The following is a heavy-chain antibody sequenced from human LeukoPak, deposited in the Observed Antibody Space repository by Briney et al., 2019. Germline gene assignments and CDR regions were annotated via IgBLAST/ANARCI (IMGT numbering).Heavy chain of an antibody. CDR2: VNQDETEK. J-gene: IGHJ4*02. CDR1: GFSFSAYW. D-gene: IGHD5-24*01. Sequence: GGSLRLSCAASGFSFSAYWMTWVRQAPGKGLEWVANVNQDETEKRYVDSVKGRFTISRDNAKNSLFLQMNSLRAEDTAVYYCVRDNNGCDYWGQGTLVTVSS. V-gene: IGHV3-7*05. CDR3: VRDNNGCDY.